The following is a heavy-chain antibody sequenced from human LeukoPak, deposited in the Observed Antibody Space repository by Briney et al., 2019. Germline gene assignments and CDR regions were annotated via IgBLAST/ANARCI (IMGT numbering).Heavy chain of an antibody. V-gene: IGHV1-69*04. Sequence: SVKVSCKASGGTFSSYAISWVRQAPGQGLEWMGRIIPILGIANYAQKFQGRVTITADKSTSTAYMELSSLRSEDTAVYYCARAYYDSSGYRFDPWGQGTLVTVSS. D-gene: IGHD3-22*01. CDR1: GGTFSSYA. CDR2: IIPILGIA. J-gene: IGHJ5*02. CDR3: ARAYYDSSGYRFDP.